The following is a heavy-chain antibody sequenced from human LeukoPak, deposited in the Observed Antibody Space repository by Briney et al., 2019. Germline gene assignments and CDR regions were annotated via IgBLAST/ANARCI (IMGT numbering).Heavy chain of an antibody. Sequence: SETLSLTCTVSGGSISSYYWSWIRQPAGKGLEWIGYIYYSGSTNYNPSLKSRVTISVDTSKNQFSLKLTSVTAADTAVYYCAKDRGGGSSGYFDYWGQGTLVTVSS. V-gene: IGHV4-59*01. CDR2: IYYSGST. CDR1: GGSISSYY. D-gene: IGHD2-15*01. CDR3: AKDRGGGSSGYFDY. J-gene: IGHJ4*02.